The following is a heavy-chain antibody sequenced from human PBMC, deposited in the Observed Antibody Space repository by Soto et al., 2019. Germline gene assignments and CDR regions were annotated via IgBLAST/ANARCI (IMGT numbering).Heavy chain of an antibody. CDR1: GFTFNRYA. CDR3: AKGPFDY. V-gene: IGHV3-23*01. Sequence: GGSLRLSCAASGFTFNRYAMSWVRQAPGKGLEWVSGTSGSGTSTNYADSVKGRVTISRDNSKNTLYLQMNSLRAEDTAVYYCAKGPFDYWGQGTRVTVSS. CDR2: TSGSGTST. J-gene: IGHJ4*02.